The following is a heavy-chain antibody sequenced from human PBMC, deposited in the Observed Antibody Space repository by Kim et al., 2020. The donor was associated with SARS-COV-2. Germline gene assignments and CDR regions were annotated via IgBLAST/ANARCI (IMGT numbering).Heavy chain of an antibody. D-gene: IGHD3-10*01. V-gene: IGHV4-34*01. CDR2: INHSGST. J-gene: IGHJ4*02. Sequence: SETLSLTCAVYGGSFSGYYWSWIRQPPGKGLEWIGEINHSGSTNYNPSLKSRVTISVDTSKNQFSLKLSSVTAADTAVYYCARGGPSYGSGSYYKIQYFDYWGQGTLVTVSS. CDR3: ARGGPSYGSGSYYKIQYFDY. CDR1: GGSFSGYY.